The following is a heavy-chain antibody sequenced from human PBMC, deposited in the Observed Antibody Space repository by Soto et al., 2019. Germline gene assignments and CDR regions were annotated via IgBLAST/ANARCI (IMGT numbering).Heavy chain of an antibody. CDR2: INHSGDT. D-gene: IGHD4-4*01. Sequence: SETLSLTCAVYGGSFSDFYWNWIRQSPGKGLEWIGEINHSGDTNYNPSLKSRVTISVDTSKNQFSLQLNSVTATDTAVYYCAQRTLTNWFDLWGQGTPVTVSS. J-gene: IGHJ5*02. CDR3: AQRTLTNWFDL. V-gene: IGHV4-34*01. CDR1: GGSFSDFY.